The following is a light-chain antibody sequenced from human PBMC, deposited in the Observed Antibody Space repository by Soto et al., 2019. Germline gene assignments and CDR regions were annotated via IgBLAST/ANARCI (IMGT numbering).Light chain of an antibody. CDR1: QSVVYSTDNKDY. V-gene: IGKV4-1*01. Sequence: DIVMTQSPDSLTVSLGERATINCKSSQSVVYSTDNKDYLAWYQQKPGQPPKLLIYWASIRESGVPDRFSGSGSVTDFTLAISSLPAEDVAVYYCQQYYSSPLTFGGGTKVEIK. J-gene: IGKJ4*01. CDR3: QQYYSSPLT. CDR2: WAS.